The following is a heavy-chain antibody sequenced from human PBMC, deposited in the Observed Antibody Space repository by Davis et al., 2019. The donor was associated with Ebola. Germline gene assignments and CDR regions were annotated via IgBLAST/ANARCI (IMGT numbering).Heavy chain of an antibody. CDR3: ARVGGSGDSNLEAFDH. J-gene: IGHJ4*02. V-gene: IGHV4-59*01. Sequence: SETLSLTCTVSGASISSDYCSWIRQPPGKGLEWIGYIYDSGSTNYNPSLKSRVTISRDTSKNQFTLRLSSVTAADSAVYHCARVGGSGDSNLEAFDHWGQGTLVTVSS. CDR1: GASISSDY. CDR2: IYDSGST. D-gene: IGHD3-22*01.